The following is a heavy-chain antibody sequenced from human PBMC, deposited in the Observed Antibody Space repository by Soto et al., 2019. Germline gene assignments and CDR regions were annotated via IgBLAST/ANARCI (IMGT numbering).Heavy chain of an antibody. J-gene: IGHJ4*02. D-gene: IGHD3-10*01. V-gene: IGHV3-53*01. CDR1: ELTVSSNY. CDR2: IYSDGRT. CDR3: ARAYGAGSYFSDY. Sequence: EVLLVESGGGLIQPGGSLRLSCTASELTVSSNYMIWVRQAPGKGLEWVLLIYSDGRTLYADSVKGRFTLSRDDWKNTVYLQMNSLRADDTGVYYCARAYGAGSYFSDYWGQGTLVTVSS.